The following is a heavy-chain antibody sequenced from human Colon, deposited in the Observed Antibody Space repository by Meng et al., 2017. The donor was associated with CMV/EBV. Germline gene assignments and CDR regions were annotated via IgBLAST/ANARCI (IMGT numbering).Heavy chain of an antibody. V-gene: IGHV4-34*01. CDR2: INHSGST. CDR1: GGSFSDYH. D-gene: IGHD3-10*01. CDR3: ARGRLIFLYGSGYQDQGMDV. J-gene: IGHJ6*02. Sequence: GSLRLSCAVHGGSFSDYHWTWIRQSPGKGLEWIGEINHSGSTNYSPSLRSRVTISVDTSRKQFSLKVSSVTAADTAMYYCARGRLIFLYGSGYQDQGMDVWGQGTTVTVSS.